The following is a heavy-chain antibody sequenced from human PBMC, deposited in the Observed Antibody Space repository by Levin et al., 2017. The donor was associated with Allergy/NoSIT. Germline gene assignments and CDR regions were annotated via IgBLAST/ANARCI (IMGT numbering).Heavy chain of an antibody. D-gene: IGHD3-16*02. CDR2: ISYDGSNK. CDR1: GFTFSSYG. CDR3: AKLYRLGPESYGFNDY. V-gene: IGHV3-30*18. J-gene: IGHJ4*02. Sequence: RAGGSLRLSCAASGFTFSSYGMHWVRQAPGKGLEWVAVISYDGSNKYYADSVKGRFTISRDNSKNTLYLQMNSLRAEDTAVYYCAKLYRLGPESYGFNDYWGQGTLVTVSS.